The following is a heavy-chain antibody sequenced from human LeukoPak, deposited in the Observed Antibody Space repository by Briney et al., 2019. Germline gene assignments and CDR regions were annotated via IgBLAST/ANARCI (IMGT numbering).Heavy chain of an antibody. CDR1: GYSFTSYW. CDR2: IYPGDSDA. J-gene: IGHJ4*02. V-gene: IGHV5-51*01. D-gene: IGHD5-18*01. CDR3: ARGGYIYGIDY. Sequence: PGESLKISCKGSGYSFTSYWIGWVRQMPGTGLEWMGIIYPGDSDARYTPSFHGQVTFSADKSTSTAYLQWSSLKASDTAMYYCARGGYIYGIDYWGQGTLVTASS.